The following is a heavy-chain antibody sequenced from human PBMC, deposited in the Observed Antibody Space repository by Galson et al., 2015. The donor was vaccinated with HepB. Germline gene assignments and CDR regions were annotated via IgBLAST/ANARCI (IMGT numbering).Heavy chain of an antibody. Sequence: SVKVSCKASGYTFTKYYMHWVRQAPGQGLEWMGIINPSGGSISYAQKFQGRVTVTRDTSTSTVYMELSSLISEDTAMYYCTREVYCSSTTCSDAFDIWGQGTMVTVSS. V-gene: IGHV1-46*03. D-gene: IGHD2-2*01. J-gene: IGHJ3*02. CDR3: TREVYCSSTTCSDAFDI. CDR1: GYTFTKYY. CDR2: INPSGGSI.